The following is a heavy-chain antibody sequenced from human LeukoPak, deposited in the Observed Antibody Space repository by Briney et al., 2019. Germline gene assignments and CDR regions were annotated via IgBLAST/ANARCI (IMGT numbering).Heavy chain of an antibody. CDR3: AREEKPLGSGSYYNWFGP. CDR2: INPNSGGT. Sequence: ASVKVSCKASGYTFTGYYMHWVRQAPGQGLEWMGWINPNSGGTNYAQKFQGRVTMTRDTSISTAYMELSRLRSDDTAVYYCAREEKPLGSGSYYNWFGPWGQGTLVTVSS. CDR1: GYTFTGYY. V-gene: IGHV1-2*02. D-gene: IGHD3-10*01. J-gene: IGHJ5*02.